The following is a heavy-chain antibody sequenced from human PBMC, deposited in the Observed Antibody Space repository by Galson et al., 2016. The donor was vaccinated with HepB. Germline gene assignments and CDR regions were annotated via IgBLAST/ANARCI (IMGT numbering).Heavy chain of an antibody. CDR1: GYTFNNYL. V-gene: IGHV1-18*01. J-gene: IGHJ2*01. D-gene: IGHD4-17*01. CDR2: IGGFNGNI. CDR3: AREEGGTDYGTSSWYFDL. Sequence: SVKVSCKASGYTFNNYLINWVRQAPGQGLEWIGWIGGFNGNINHAQKFQGRVTLTTDTSTSTAYMELRSLTSDDTAVYYCAREEGGTDYGTSSWYFDLWGRGTLVAVSS.